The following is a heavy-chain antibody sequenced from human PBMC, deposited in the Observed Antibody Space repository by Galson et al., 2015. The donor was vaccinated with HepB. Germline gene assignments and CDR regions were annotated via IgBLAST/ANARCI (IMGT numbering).Heavy chain of an antibody. Sequence: SVKVSCKASGYTFVDYYFHWVRQVSGQRLEWMGRINPHNGATDYAPRFRGRVTFTTDASINTAFLKMNRLTSDDTAVYYCTSRRPDYWGQGTLVTVSS. V-gene: IGHV1-2*06. CDR2: INPHNGAT. CDR3: TSRRPDY. CDR1: GYTFVDYY. J-gene: IGHJ4*02.